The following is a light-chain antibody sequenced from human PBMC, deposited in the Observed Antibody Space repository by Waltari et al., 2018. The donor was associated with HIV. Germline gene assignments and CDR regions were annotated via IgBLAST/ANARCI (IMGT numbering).Light chain of an antibody. CDR1: HRVANY. V-gene: IGKV1-39*01. J-gene: IGKJ2*01. CDR2: ASS. Sequence: DIQMTQSPSSLSASVGDTITITCRASHRVANYLNWYQQKPGKAPRPLIYASSRLRSGVPPRFRGSGFGTDFTLTISSLQPEDFATYFCQQSYSTPYTFGQGTNLEMK. CDR3: QQSYSTPYT.